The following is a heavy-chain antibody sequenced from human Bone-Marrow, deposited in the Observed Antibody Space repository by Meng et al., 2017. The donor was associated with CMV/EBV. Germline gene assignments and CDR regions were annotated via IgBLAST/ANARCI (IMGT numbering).Heavy chain of an antibody. D-gene: IGHD4-17*01. CDR1: GYTFTGYY. Sequence: ASVKVSFKASGYTFTGYYMHWVRQAPGQGLEWMGWINPNSGGTNYAQKFQGRVTMTRDTSISTAYMDLSRLRSDDTAVYYCARDVSTVTHVLDDYWGQGTLVTVSS. CDR3: ARDVSTVTHVLDDY. CDR2: INPNSGGT. J-gene: IGHJ4*02. V-gene: IGHV1-2*02.